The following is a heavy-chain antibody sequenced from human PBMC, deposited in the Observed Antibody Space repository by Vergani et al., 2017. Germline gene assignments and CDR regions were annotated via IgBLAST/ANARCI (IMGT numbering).Heavy chain of an antibody. D-gene: IGHD2-2*01. Sequence: QVQLQESGPGLVKPSQTLSLTCTVSGGSISSGVYYWSWIRQHPGKGLEWIGYIYYSGSTYYNPSLKSRVSISVDTSKNQFSLKLSSVTAADTAVYYCSRTGDCISTSCDFGYWFDPWGQGTLVTVSS. J-gene: IGHJ5*02. V-gene: IGHV4-31*03. CDR1: GGSISSGVYY. CDR2: IYYSGST. CDR3: SRTGDCISTSCDFGYWFDP.